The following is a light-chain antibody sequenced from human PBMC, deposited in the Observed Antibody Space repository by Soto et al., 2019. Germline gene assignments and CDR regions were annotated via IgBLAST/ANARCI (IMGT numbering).Light chain of an antibody. CDR2: HVS. J-gene: IGLJ1*01. CDR3: SSYTSSSTDV. Sequence: QSVLTQPASVSGSPGQSITISCTGNTSDFGDYNRVSWYQQHAGKAPKLMVYHVSDRPSGVSNRFSGSKSGNTASLTISGLQAEDEADYYCSSYTSSSTDVFGTGTKLTVL. CDR1: TSDFGDYNR. V-gene: IGLV2-14*01.